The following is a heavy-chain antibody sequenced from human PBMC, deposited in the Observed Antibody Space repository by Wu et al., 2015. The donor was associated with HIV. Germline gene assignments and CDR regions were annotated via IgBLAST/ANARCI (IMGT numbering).Heavy chain of an antibody. Sequence: QVHLVQSGAEVKKPGSSVKVSCKASGGIFTKYDINWVRQAPGKGLEWMGGTTPMFGSTNYAQKFQGRVTITSDVYTSTVYLELSSLRSEDTAIYYCARELEDPTIMVRXGFDPWGQGTLVTVSS. CDR3: ARELEDPTIMVRXGFDP. J-gene: IGHJ5*02. V-gene: IGHV1-69*05. CDR1: GGIFTKYD. CDR2: TTPMFGST. D-gene: IGHD3-10*01.